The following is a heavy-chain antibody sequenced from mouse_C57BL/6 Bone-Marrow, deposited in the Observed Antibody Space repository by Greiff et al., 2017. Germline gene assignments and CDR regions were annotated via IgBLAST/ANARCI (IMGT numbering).Heavy chain of an antibody. V-gene: IGHV1-81*01. CDR2: IYPRSGNT. CDR3: DYYGSSYFDY. J-gene: IGHJ2*01. Sequence: VQLVESGAELARPGASVKLSCKASGYTFTSYGISWVKQRTGPGLEWIGEIYPRSGNTYYNEKFKGKATLTADKSSSTAYMELRSLTSEDSAVYFCDYYGSSYFDYWGQGTTLTVSS. CDR1: GYTFTSYG. D-gene: IGHD1-1*01.